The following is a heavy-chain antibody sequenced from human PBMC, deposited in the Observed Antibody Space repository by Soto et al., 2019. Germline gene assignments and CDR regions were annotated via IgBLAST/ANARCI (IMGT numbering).Heavy chain of an antibody. CDR2: INNEGTIT. Sequence: EVQLMESGGGLVQPGGSLRLSCAASEFVFRSYWMHWVRQATGKGLVWVSRINNEGTITQYAYSVRGRFTISRDNSKNMLYQQMNYLRAEDTGMYYCARSDVKVWGQGTLVTVSS. CDR3: ARSDVKV. J-gene: IGHJ4*02. CDR1: EFVFRSYW. V-gene: IGHV3-74*01.